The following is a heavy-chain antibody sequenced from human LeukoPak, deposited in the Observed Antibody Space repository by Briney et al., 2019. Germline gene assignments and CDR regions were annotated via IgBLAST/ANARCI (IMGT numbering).Heavy chain of an antibody. D-gene: IGHD3/OR15-3a*01. Sequence: SETLSLTCTVSGVSISSYYWSGIRQPPGKGLEWIAYIYNSGSTKHNPSLKSRVTISVDTSKNQLSLTMSSVTAADTAVYYCARHRTDGTDFFDYWGQGSLVTVSS. J-gene: IGHJ4*02. V-gene: IGHV4-59*08. CDR3: ARHRTDGTDFFDY. CDR1: GVSISSYY. CDR2: IYNSGST.